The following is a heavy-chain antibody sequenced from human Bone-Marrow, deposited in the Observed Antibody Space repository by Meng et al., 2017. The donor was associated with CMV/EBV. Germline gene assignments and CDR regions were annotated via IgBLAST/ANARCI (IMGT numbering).Heavy chain of an antibody. CDR2: IYIGSSII. CDR3: AKSYFGSGNYYNCPGYFDD. D-gene: IGHD3-10*01. V-gene: IGHV3-23*03. Sequence: GGSLRLSCAASVFTFSSYAMSWVRQAPGKGLEWVAAIYIGSSIIIYGDSVKGRFTISRDDSKNTLYLQMSSLTAEDTAVYYCAKSYFGSGNYYNCPGYFDDWGQGTRVTVSS. J-gene: IGHJ4*02. CDR1: VFTFSSYA.